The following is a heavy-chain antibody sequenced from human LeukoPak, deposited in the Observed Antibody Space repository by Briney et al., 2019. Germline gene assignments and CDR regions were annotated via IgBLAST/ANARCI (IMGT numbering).Heavy chain of an antibody. CDR3: ARAIYGGNSGFDY. CDR2: ISHSGST. Sequence: SETLSLTCAVYGGSFSGYYWSWTRQPPGKGLEWIGEISHSGSTNYNPSLKSRVTISVDTSKNQFSLKLSSVTAADTAVYYCARAIYGGNSGFDYWGQGTLVTVSS. CDR1: GGSFSGYY. J-gene: IGHJ4*02. V-gene: IGHV4-34*01. D-gene: IGHD4-23*01.